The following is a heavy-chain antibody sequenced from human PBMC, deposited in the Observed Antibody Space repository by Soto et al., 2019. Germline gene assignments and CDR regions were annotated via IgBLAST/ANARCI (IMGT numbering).Heavy chain of an antibody. Sequence: EVQLVESGGGVVQPGRSLRLSCSASGFTFDDYAMNWVRQAPGKGLEWVSSISWNSGNIVYAYSVRGRFTISRDNAKTSLHLQMNSLRAEDTALYYCTKGASTSCFSAFDLWGQGTMVTVSS. CDR3: TKGASTSCFSAFDL. D-gene: IGHD2-2*01. J-gene: IGHJ3*01. V-gene: IGHV3-9*01. CDR2: ISWNSGNI. CDR1: GFTFDDYA.